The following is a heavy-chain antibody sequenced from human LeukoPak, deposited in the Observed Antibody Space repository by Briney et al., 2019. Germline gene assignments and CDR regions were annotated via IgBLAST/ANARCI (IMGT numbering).Heavy chain of an antibody. J-gene: IGHJ3*02. Sequence: GASLRLSCAASVCTVSSVHMVWVREAPWKGLEWVSVTYTGGSSYYADSVKGRFIISRDISKNTLYLQMNSLRAEDSALYYCARGGRGSAAVVAPRSFDIWGQGTMVTVSS. CDR1: VCTVSSVH. D-gene: IGHD3-22*01. V-gene: IGHV3-53*01. CDR2: TYTGGSS. CDR3: ARGGRGSAAVVAPRSFDI.